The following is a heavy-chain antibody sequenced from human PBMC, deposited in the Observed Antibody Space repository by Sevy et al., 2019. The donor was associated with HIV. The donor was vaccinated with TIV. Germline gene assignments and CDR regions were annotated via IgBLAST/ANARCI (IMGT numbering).Heavy chain of an antibody. CDR1: GYSFTSYW. V-gene: IGHV5-51*01. CDR2: IYPGDSDT. Sequence: GESLKISCKGSGYSFTSYWIGWVRQMPGKGLEWMGTIYPGDSDTRYSPSFQGQVTISADKSISTAYLQWSSLKASDTAMYYCARPAHTMATIKTYDAFDIWGQGTMVTVSS. D-gene: IGHD5-12*01. CDR3: ARPAHTMATIKTYDAFDI. J-gene: IGHJ3*02.